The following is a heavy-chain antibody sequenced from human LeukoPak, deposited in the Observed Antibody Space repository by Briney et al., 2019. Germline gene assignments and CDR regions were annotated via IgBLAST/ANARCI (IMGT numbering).Heavy chain of an antibody. CDR3: ARQTPPYYDILTGYRNWFDP. J-gene: IGHJ5*02. CDR2: IYYSGST. D-gene: IGHD3-9*01. V-gene: IGHV4-59*08. Sequence: SETLSLTCTVSGGSISSYYWSWIRQPPGKGLEWIGYIYYSGSTNYNPSLKSRVTISLDTSKNQFSLKLSSVTAADTAVYYCARQTPPYYDILTGYRNWFDPWGQGTLVTVSS. CDR1: GGSISSYY.